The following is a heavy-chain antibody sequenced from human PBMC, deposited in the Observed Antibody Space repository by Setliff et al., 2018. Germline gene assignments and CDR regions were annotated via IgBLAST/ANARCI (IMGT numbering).Heavy chain of an antibody. J-gene: IGHJ4*02. CDR3: ASKGGYDFPHYFDY. V-gene: IGHV1-69*10. D-gene: IGHD5-12*01. CDR1: GGTVSSYA. CDR2: ISPILGIA. Sequence: ASVKVSCKASGGTVSSYAISWVRQAPGQGLEWMGGISPILGIANYEQKFQGRATITADESTSTAYMELSSLRSEDTAVYYCASKGGYDFPHYFDYWGQGTLVTVSS.